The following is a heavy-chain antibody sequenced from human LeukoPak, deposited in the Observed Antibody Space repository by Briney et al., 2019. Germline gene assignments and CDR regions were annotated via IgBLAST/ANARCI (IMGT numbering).Heavy chain of an antibody. CDR1: GFILSNHW. Sequence: AGGSLRLSCAASGFILSNHWMTCVRQAPGKGPEWVANVNKDGSEKYYMDSVKGRFTISRDTAKNSLYLQMNNLRAEDTALYYCARNNDMDVWGQGTTVIVSS. V-gene: IGHV3-7*03. CDR3: ARNNDMDV. D-gene: IGHD1/OR15-1a*01. J-gene: IGHJ6*02. CDR2: VNKDGSEK.